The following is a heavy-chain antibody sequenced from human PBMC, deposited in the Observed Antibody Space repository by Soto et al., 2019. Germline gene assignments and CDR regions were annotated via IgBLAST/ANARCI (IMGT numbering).Heavy chain of an antibody. CDR3: VTGWSEY. CDR1: GFTFRTYT. J-gene: IGHJ4*02. D-gene: IGHD2-15*01. CDR2: IRGFSPYT. Sequence: PGGSLRLSCVASGFTFRTYTMNWVRQAPGKGLEWGSGIRGFSPYTFYAESVKGRFTISRDNAKNSLYLQMNSLRAEDTALYYCVTGWSEYWGQGTLVTVSS. V-gene: IGHV3-21*01.